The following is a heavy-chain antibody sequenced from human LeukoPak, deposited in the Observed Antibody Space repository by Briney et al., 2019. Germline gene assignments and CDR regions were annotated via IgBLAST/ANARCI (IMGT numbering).Heavy chain of an antibody. J-gene: IGHJ4*02. CDR1: GFTFSRYA. CDR2: ISGSGGST. CDR3: AKVSYQYYGSGSYVLDY. Sequence: GGSLRLSCAASGFTFSRYAMSWVRQAPGKGLEWVSSISGSGGSTYYADSVKGRFTISRDNSKDTLYLQMNSLRAEDTAVYYCAKVSYQYYGSGSYVLDYWGQGTLVTVSS. D-gene: IGHD3-10*01. V-gene: IGHV3-23*01.